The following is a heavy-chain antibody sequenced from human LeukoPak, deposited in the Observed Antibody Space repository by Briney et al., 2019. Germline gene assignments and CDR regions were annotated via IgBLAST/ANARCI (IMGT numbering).Heavy chain of an antibody. CDR3: ARARGTTLEERCSFDI. V-gene: IGHV4-59*01. J-gene: IGHJ3*02. CDR1: GGYISSYY. Sequence: SETLSLTCTVSGGYISSYYWSWIRRPPGKGLEWIGYIYYSGSTYSNPSLKSRVTISVDTSKNQFSLKLTSVTAADTAIYSCARARGTTLEERCSFDIWGQGTLVTVSS. D-gene: IGHD4-11*01. CDR2: IYYSGST.